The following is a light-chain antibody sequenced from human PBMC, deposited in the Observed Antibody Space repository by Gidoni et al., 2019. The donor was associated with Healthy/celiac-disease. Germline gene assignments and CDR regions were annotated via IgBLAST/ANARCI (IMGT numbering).Light chain of an antibody. CDR1: NSGSKS. CDR3: QVWDSSSDLVV. CDR2: DDS. V-gene: IGLV3-21*02. Sequence: SYVLTPPPSVSVAPGQTARITCVGNNSGSKSVHWYQQKPGQAPVLVVYDDSDRPSGIPERFSGSNSGNTATLTISRVEAGDEADYYCQVWDSSSDLVVFGGGTKLTVL. J-gene: IGLJ2*01.